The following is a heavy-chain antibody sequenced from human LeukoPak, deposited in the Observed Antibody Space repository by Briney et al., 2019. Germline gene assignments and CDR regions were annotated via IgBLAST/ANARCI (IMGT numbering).Heavy chain of an antibody. V-gene: IGHV3-21*01. CDR2: ISSSNSDI. J-gene: IGHJ4*02. D-gene: IGHD5-18*01. Sequence: PGGSLRLSCAASGFTFSSYSMNWVRQAPGKGLEWVSSISSSNSDIYYADSVKGRFIISRDNAKNSLYLQMNSLRAEDTAVYYCARDDFGGYSYDGYFDYWGQGTLVTVSS. CDR1: GFTFSSYS. CDR3: ARDDFGGYSYDGYFDY.